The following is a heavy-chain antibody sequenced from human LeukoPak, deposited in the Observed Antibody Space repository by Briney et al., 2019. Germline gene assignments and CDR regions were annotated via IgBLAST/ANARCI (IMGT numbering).Heavy chain of an antibody. CDR3: TKDSVAMVTTSDY. Sequence: GGSLTLSCAVSGFTFDDYAMHWARQAPGKGLEWVSGISWNSGSIGYADSVKGRFTTSRDNAKNSLYLQMNSLRPEDTALYYCTKDSVAMVTTSDYWGQGTLVTVSS. CDR2: ISWNSGSI. D-gene: IGHD5-18*01. V-gene: IGHV3-9*01. J-gene: IGHJ4*02. CDR1: GFTFDDYA.